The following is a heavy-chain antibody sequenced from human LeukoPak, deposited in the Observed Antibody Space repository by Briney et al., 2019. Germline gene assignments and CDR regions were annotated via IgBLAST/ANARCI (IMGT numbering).Heavy chain of an antibody. J-gene: IGHJ4*02. CDR2: ISAYNGNT. V-gene: IGHV1-18*01. D-gene: IGHD2-2*01. Sequence: ASVKVSCKASGYTFTSYGISWVRQAPGQGLEWMGWISAYNGNTNYAQKLQGRVTMTTDTSTSTAYIELRSLRSDDTAVYYCATDIVVVPAASQESAGNDYWGQGTLVTVSS. CDR3: ATDIVVVPAASQESAGNDY. CDR1: GYTFTSYG.